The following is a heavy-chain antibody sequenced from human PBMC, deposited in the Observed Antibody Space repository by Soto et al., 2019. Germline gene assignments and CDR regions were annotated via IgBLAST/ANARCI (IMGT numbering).Heavy chain of an antibody. CDR1: PSNFNDFW. D-gene: IGHD1-26*01. CDR3: ARIPGLYPGTSHGLDP. Sequence: GESLKISCKGSPSNFNDFWTAWVRQVPGKGLEWMGIIYPKDSDLRYSPSFQGQVTISADLSISTVYLQWTSLKASDTATYSCARIPGLYPGTSHGLDPWGKGTLVTVSS. J-gene: IGHJ5*02. CDR2: IYPKDSDL. V-gene: IGHV5-51*01.